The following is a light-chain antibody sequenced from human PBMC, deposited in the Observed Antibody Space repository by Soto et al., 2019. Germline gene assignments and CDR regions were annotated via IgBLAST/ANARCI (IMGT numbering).Light chain of an antibody. J-gene: IGLJ3*02. CDR3: SSSAGIYHYLV. Sequence: QSALTQPASVSGSPGQSITISCTGTSSDVGGYNYVSWYQQHPGKAPKLMIYAVTNRPSGVSNRFSGSKSGYTASLTVSGLQTEDEAFYYCSSSAGIYHYLVFGGGTKLTVL. CDR2: AVT. CDR1: SSDVGGYNY. V-gene: IGLV2-14*01.